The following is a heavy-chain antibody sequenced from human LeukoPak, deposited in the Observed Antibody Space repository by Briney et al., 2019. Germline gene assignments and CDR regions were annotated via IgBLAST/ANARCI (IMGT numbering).Heavy chain of an antibody. CDR2: ISSSSSYI. J-gene: IGHJ6*03. D-gene: IGHD1-26*01. CDR3: AGEWEPYYYYYYMDV. V-gene: IGHV3-21*01. Sequence: GGSLRLSCAASGFTFSSYSMNWVRQAPGKGLEWVSSISSSSSYIYYADSVKGRFTISRDNAKNTLYLQMNSLRAEDTAVYYCAGEWEPYYYYYYMDVWGKGTTVTVSS. CDR1: GFTFSSYS.